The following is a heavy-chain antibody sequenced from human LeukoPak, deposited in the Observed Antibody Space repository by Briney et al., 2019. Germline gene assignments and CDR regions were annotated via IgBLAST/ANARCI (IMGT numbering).Heavy chain of an antibody. CDR3: ARDPNGDYIGAFDM. V-gene: IGHV3-33*01. Sequence: GRSLRLSCAASGFTFSSYGMHWVRQAPGKGLEWVAVIWYDGSNKYYADSVKGRFTISRDNSKNTLYLQMNSLRAEDTAVYYCARDPNGDYIGAFDMWGPGTKVTVSS. CDR2: IWYDGSNK. D-gene: IGHD4-17*01. CDR1: GFTFSSYG. J-gene: IGHJ3*02.